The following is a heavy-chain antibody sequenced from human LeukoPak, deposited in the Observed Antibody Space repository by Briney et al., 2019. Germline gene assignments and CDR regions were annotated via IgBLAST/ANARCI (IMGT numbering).Heavy chain of an antibody. Sequence: GGSLRLSCAASGFTFSSYAMSWVRQAPGKGLEWVSAISGSGGSTYYADSVKGRITISRDNSKNTLYLQMNSLRAEDTAVYYCAKGGNSGSYRPYYYYGMDVWGQGTTVTVSS. J-gene: IGHJ6*02. CDR1: GFTFSSYA. CDR2: ISGSGGST. V-gene: IGHV3-23*01. CDR3: AKGGNSGSYRPYYYYGMDV. D-gene: IGHD1-26*01.